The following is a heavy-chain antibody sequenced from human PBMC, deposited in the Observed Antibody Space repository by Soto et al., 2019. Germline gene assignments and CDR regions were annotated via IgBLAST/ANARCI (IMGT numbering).Heavy chain of an antibody. D-gene: IGHD4-17*01. Sequence: QVLLVQSGAEVKKPGASVKVSCKASGYTFTSYGISWVRQAPGQGLEWMGRISGYNGNTNYAQKLQGRVTMTTDTSTSIGYMELRSLRSDDTAVYYCARDLSYGGNSDDYWGQGTLVTVSS. CDR1: GYTFTSYG. CDR2: ISGYNGNT. V-gene: IGHV1-18*01. CDR3: ARDLSYGGNSDDY. J-gene: IGHJ4*02.